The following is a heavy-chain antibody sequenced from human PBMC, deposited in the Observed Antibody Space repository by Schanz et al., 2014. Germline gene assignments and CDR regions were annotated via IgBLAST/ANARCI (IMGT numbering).Heavy chain of an antibody. CDR3: ARERDALDI. CDR2: IYHSGNT. Sequence: QVQLQESGPRLVKPSQTLSLTCTVSGGSIDVSGYYWSWIRQQPGKALEWIGYIYHSGNTYFKPSLQSRVTISTDMSRNQFSLRLKSVTAADTALYYCARERDALDIWGQGTMVIVSS. CDR1: GGSIDVSGYY. V-gene: IGHV4-31*03. J-gene: IGHJ3*02.